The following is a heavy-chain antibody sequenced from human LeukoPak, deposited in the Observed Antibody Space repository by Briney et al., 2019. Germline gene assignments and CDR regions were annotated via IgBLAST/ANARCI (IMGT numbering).Heavy chain of an antibody. CDR2: IYYRGST. J-gene: IGHJ6*02. V-gene: IGHV4-31*03. CDR3: ARGGPDYDSAAPIDV. D-gene: IGHD3-22*01. Sequence: SQTLSHTCTVSVGSLRGAGDYSSCVRLHPGKCLECLVNIYYRGSTYYNPSLKSRVTISVDTSKNQLAQKLSSMTAADTAGYCCARGGPDYDSAAPIDVWGQGNTVTVSS. CDR1: VGSLRGAGDY.